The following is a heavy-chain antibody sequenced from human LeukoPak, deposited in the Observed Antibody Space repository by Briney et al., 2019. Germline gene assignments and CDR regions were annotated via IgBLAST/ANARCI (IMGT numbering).Heavy chain of an antibody. CDR3: ARDLRGYSYYYGMDV. CDR1: GYTFTSYY. V-gene: IGHV1-46*01. J-gene: IGHJ6*02. D-gene: IGHD5-12*01. Sequence: ASVKVSCKASGYTFTSYYMHWVRQAPGQGLGWMGIINPSGGSTSYAQKFQGRVTMTRDTSTSTVYMELSSLRSEDTAVYYCARDLRGYSYYYGMDVWGQGTTVTVSS. CDR2: INPSGGST.